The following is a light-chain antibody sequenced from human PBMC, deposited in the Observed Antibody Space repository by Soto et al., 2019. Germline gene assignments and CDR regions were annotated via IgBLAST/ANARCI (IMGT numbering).Light chain of an antibody. Sequence: DIQMTQSPSSLSASVGDRVTITCRASQGISNYLAWYQQKPGKVPKPLIYAASTLQSGVPSRFSGSGPGTDFTLTISSLQPEDVATYYCQKYNSAPPLSFGGGTKVDIK. V-gene: IGKV1-27*01. CDR3: QKYNSAPPLS. J-gene: IGKJ4*01. CDR1: QGISNY. CDR2: AAS.